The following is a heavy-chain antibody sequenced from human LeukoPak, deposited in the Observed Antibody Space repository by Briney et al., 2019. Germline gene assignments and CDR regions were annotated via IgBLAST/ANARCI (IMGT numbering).Heavy chain of an antibody. CDR1: GGSISSYY. CDR2: IYYNGDT. CDR3: VRATYVSSISNWFDP. J-gene: IGHJ5*02. V-gene: IGHV4-59*01. D-gene: IGHD3-10*01. Sequence: SETLSLTCTVSGGSISSYYWSWIRQTPGKGLEWIGYIYYNGDTHYNPSLNSRLSMSVDTPNKQFSLNLRSVTAADTAVYYCVRATYVSSISNWFDPWGQGLLVTVSS.